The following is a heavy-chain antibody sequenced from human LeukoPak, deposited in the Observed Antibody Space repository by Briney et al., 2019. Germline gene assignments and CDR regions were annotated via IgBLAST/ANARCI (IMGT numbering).Heavy chain of an antibody. J-gene: IGHJ4*02. V-gene: IGHV3-21*01. CDR2: INILSNYI. CDR3: ARAFPRYCSGGSCYFPLDY. D-gene: IGHD2-15*01. CDR1: GFTFSSYS. Sequence: GGSLRLSCAASGFTFSSYSMNWVRQAPGKGLEWVSSINILSNYIYYADSVKGRFTISRDNAKDSLYLQMNSLRAEDTAVYYCARAFPRYCSGGSCYFPLDYWGQGTLVTVSS.